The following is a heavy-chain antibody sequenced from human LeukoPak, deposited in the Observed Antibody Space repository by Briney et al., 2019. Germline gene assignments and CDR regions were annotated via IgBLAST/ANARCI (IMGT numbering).Heavy chain of an antibody. J-gene: IGHJ6*02. D-gene: IGHD1-14*01. CDR3: AIHITV. CDR2: IYSGGST. CDR1: GFTVTSNY. V-gene: IGHV3-53*01. Sequence: QPGGSLRLSCAASGFTVTSNYMSWVRQAPGKGLEWVSIIYSGGSTYYADSVKGRLTISRDNSKNTLYLQMNNLRAEDTAVYYCAIHITVWGQGTTVTVSS.